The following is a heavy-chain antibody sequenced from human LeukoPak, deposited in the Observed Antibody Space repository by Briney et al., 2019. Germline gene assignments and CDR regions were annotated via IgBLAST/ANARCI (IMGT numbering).Heavy chain of an antibody. CDR1: GGSISSYY. CDR3: ARRVLYSSSAFDI. D-gene: IGHD6-6*01. J-gene: IGHJ3*02. Sequence: SETLSLTCTVSGGSISSYYWSWIRQPPGKGLEWIGYIYYSGSTNYNPSLKSRVTISVDTSKNQFSLKLSSVTAADTAVYYCARRVLYSSSAFDIWSQGTMVTVSS. CDR2: IYYSGST. V-gene: IGHV4-59*01.